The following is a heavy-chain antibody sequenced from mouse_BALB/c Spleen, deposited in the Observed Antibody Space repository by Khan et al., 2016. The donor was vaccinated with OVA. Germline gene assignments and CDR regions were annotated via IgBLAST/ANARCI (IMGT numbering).Heavy chain of an antibody. V-gene: IGHV2-6-7*01. CDR1: GFSLTDYG. Sequence: QMQLEESGPGLVAPSQSLSITCTVSGFSLTDYGVNWVRQPPGKGLEWLGMIWGDGSTDYNSALKSRLSITKDDSKSQVFLKMNSLQTDDTARYYCALDPPLNYDYAKDYWGQGTSVTVSS. J-gene: IGHJ4*01. CDR3: ALDPPLNYDYAKDY. D-gene: IGHD1-1*01. CDR2: IWGDGST.